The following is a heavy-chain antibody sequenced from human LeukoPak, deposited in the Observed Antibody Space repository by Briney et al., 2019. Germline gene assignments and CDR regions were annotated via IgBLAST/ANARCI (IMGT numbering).Heavy chain of an antibody. CDR3: ARDGLGCSSTSCPFDY. CDR2: ISAYNGNT. Sequence: ASVKVSCKASGYTFTGYGISWVRQAPGQGLEWMGWISAYNGNTNYAQKLQGRVTMTTDTSTSTAYMELRSLRSDDTAVYYCARDGLGCSSTSCPFDYWGQGTLVTVSS. V-gene: IGHV1-18*01. J-gene: IGHJ4*02. CDR1: GYTFTGYG. D-gene: IGHD2-2*01.